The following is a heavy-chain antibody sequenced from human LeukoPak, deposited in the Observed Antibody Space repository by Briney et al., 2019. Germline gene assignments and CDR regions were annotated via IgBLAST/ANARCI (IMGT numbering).Heavy chain of an antibody. CDR1: GFTFSNYW. V-gene: IGHV3-7*03. J-gene: IGHJ4*02. CDR3: ARDHRGVFDY. D-gene: IGHD3-16*01. CDR2: INQDGSEK. Sequence: GGSLRLSCAASGFTFSNYWMSWVRQAPGKGPGWVANINQDGSEKHYVDSVKGRFTISRDNAKNSLYLQMNSLRAEDTAVYYCARDHRGVFDYWGQGALVTVSS.